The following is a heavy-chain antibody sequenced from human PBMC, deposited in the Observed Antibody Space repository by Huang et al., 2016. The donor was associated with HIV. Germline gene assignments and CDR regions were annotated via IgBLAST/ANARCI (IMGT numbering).Heavy chain of an antibody. V-gene: IGHV3-74*01. CDR1: GFTFSSYW. D-gene: IGHD7-27*01. Sequence: EVQLVESGGGLVQPGGSLRLSCAASGFTFSSYWMHWVRQAPGKGVVWVARINGDGSSTTYADSVKGRFTISRENAKNTLYVQVNSLRAEDTAVYYCARGTRLTGLWYFDLWGRGTLVIVSS. CDR3: ARGTRLTGLWYFDL. CDR2: INGDGSST. J-gene: IGHJ2*01.